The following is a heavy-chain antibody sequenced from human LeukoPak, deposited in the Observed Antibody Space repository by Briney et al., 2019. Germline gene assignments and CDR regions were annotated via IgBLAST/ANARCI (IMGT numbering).Heavy chain of an antibody. V-gene: IGHV3-48*04. D-gene: IGHD1-26*01. Sequence: GGSLRLSCAASGFTFSSYSMNWVRQAPGKGLEWVSYISSSGSTIYYADSVKGRFTISRDNAKNSLYLQMNSLRAEDTAVYYCARRRDSGSLQHFDYWGQGTLVTVSS. J-gene: IGHJ4*02. CDR2: ISSSGSTI. CDR1: GFTFSSYS. CDR3: ARRRDSGSLQHFDY.